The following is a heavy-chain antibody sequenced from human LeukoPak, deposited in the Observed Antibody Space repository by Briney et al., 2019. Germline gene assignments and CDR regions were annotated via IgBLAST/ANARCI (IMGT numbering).Heavy chain of an antibody. CDR3: AKVTGGDMITYGGVDY. J-gene: IGHJ4*02. D-gene: IGHD3-16*01. V-gene: IGHV3-23*01. CDR2: IYDDNT. Sequence: GVSLRLSCAASGFTVSAYAMAWVRQAPGKGLEWVSTIYDDNTYYADSVKGRFTISRDNSKNTLFLQMDSLRVEDTAVHYCAKVTGGDMITYGGVDYWGQGTLVTVSS. CDR1: GFTVSAYA.